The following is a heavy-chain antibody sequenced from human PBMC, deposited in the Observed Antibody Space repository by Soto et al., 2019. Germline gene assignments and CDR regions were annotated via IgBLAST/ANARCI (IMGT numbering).Heavy chain of an antibody. CDR2: MNPNRNNA. V-gene: IGHV1-8*02. CDR3: ARRSPYGGHYYFDF. J-gene: IGHJ4*02. Sequence: QVQLVQSGAEVKKPGASVKVSCKASGYVFTSYDVNWVRQATGQGLEWMGWMNPNRNNAGYAQKFQGRVTMTRDTSLSTFYMELSSLKSDDTAMYYCARRSPYGGHYYFDFWGQGTLVTVSS. CDR1: GYVFTSYD. D-gene: IGHD4-17*01.